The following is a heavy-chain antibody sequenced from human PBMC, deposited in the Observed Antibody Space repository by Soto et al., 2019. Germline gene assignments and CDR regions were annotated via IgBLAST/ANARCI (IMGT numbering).Heavy chain of an antibody. CDR1: GFTISNYA. D-gene: IGHD6-19*01. CDR3: TRSRGWYTFDY. V-gene: IGHV3-23*01. CDR2: LSGSGDNT. J-gene: IGHJ4*02. Sequence: EVQLLESGGGLVQPGGSLRLSCGASGFTISNYAMGWVRQAAGRGLEWVSSLSGSGDNTYYADSVKGRVTISRDNSRDNSKNTLYLQMNSLRAEDTAVYYCTRSRGWYTFDYWGQGTLVTVSS.